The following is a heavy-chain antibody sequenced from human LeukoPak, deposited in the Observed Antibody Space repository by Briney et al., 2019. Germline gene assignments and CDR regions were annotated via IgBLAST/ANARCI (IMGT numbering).Heavy chain of an antibody. CDR2: ISGSGGST. CDR1: GFTFSSYA. Sequence: GGSLRLSCAAFGFTFSSYAMSWVRQAPGKGLEWVSGISGSGGSTYYADSVKGRFTISRDNSKNTLYLQMNSLRAEDTAVYYCARPSTSGIAAAGLKYWGQGTLVTVSS. D-gene: IGHD6-13*01. V-gene: IGHV3-23*01. CDR3: ARPSTSGIAAAGLKY. J-gene: IGHJ4*02.